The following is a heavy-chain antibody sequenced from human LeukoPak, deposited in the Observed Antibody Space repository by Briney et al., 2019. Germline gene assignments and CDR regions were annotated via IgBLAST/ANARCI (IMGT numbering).Heavy chain of an antibody. Sequence: PEGSLRLSCAASGFTFSSYGMHWVRQAPGKGLEWVAVIWYDGSNKYYADSVKGRFTISRDNSKNTLYLQMNSLRAEDTAVYYCAKDGVRYQLLYDLDYWGQGTLVTVSS. V-gene: IGHV3-33*06. CDR3: AKDGVRYQLLYDLDY. CDR2: IWYDGSNK. D-gene: IGHD2-2*02. CDR1: GFTFSSYG. J-gene: IGHJ4*02.